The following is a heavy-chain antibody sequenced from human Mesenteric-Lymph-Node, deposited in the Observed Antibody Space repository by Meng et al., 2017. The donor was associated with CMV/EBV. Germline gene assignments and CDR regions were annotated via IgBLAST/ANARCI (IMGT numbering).Heavy chain of an antibody. V-gene: IGHV3-30*04. J-gene: IGHJ6*02. CDR2: ISYDGSNK. CDR3: ANRKQGVPAAIYYYTMDV. CDR1: GFTFSSYA. D-gene: IGHD2-2*01. Sequence: GESLKISCAASGFTFSSYAMHWVRQAPGKGLEWVAVISYDGSNKYYADSVKGRFTISRDNSKDTLYLEMSSLRSDDTGVYYCANRKQGVPAAIYYYTMDVWGQGTTVTVSS.